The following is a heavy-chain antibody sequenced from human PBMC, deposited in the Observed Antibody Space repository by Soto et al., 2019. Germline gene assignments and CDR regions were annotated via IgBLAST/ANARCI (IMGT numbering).Heavy chain of an antibody. CDR1: GFTFSSYG. D-gene: IGHD4-17*01. J-gene: IGHJ4*02. Sequence: LRLSCAASGFTFSSYGMHWVRQAPGKGLEWVAVIWYDGSNKYYADSVKGRFTISRDSSKNTLYLQMNSLRAEDTAVYYCARMPYGDYVFDYWGQGTLVTVSS. CDR2: IWYDGSNK. V-gene: IGHV3-33*01. CDR3: ARMPYGDYVFDY.